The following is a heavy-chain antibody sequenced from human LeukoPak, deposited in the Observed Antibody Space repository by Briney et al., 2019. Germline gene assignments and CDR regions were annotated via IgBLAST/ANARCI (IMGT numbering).Heavy chain of an antibody. V-gene: IGHV3-48*01. CDR3: ARVRGTYYFDY. CDR2: ISTTSSSI. CDR1: GFTFSSYS. Sequence: TGGSLRLSCAASGFTFSSYSMNWVRQAPGRGLEGVSYISTTSSSIYYADSVKGRFTISRDNAKNSLYLQMNSLRAEDTAVYYCARVRGTYYFDYWGQGTLVTVSS. D-gene: IGHD1-26*01. J-gene: IGHJ4*02.